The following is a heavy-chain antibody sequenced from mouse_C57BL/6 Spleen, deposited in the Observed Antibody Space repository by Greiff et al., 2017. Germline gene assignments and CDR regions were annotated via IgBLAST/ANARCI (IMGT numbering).Heavy chain of an antibody. V-gene: IGHV1-26*01. CDR3: ARSITTVVATGFGC. CDR1: GYTFTDYY. Sequence: EVQLQQSGPELVKPGASVKISCKASGYTFTDYYMNWVKQSPGKSLEWIGDINPNNGGTSYNQKFKGKATLTVDKSSSTAYMELRSLTSEDSAVYYCARSITTVVATGFGCWGQSTTLTVSS. J-gene: IGHJ2*01. D-gene: IGHD1-1*01. CDR2: INPNNGGT.